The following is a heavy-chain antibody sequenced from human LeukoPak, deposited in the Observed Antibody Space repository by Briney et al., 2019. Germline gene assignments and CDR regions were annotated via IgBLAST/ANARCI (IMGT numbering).Heavy chain of an antibody. J-gene: IGHJ6*03. CDR3: ARDGYDFWSGLHYYYYMDV. CDR1: GFTFSSYS. Sequence: GGSLRLSCAASGFTFSSYSMNWVRQAPGKGLEWVSSISSSSSYIYYADSVKGRFTISRDNAKNSLYLQMNSLRAEDTAVYYCARDGYDFWSGLHYYYYMDVWGKGTTVTVSS. V-gene: IGHV3-21*01. CDR2: ISSSSSYI. D-gene: IGHD3-3*01.